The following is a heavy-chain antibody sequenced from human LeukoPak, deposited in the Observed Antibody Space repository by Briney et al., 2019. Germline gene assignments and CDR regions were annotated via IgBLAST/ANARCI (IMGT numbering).Heavy chain of an antibody. V-gene: IGHV4-61*08. Sequence: PSQTLSLTCAVSGGSISSGGYSWSWIRQPPGKGLEWIGYIYYSGSTNYNPSLKSRVTISVDTSKNQFSLKLNSVTAADTAVYYCARASWSGSRYGMDVWGQGTTVTVSS. CDR2: IYYSGST. CDR1: GGSISSGGYS. D-gene: IGHD3-10*01. J-gene: IGHJ6*02. CDR3: ARASWSGSRYGMDV.